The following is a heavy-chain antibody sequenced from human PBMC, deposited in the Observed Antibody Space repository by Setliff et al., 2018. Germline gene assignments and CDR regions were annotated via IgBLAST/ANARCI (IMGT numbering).Heavy chain of an antibody. Sequence: PGGSLRLSCAASGFTFSNYWMSWVRQAPGKGLEWVANIKQDGINQYYAESVKGRFAISRDISKNTLYLQMNSLRAEDSAIYYCASSCSGSSCYAGLDYWGQGTLVTVSS. J-gene: IGHJ4*02. CDR1: GFTFSNYW. V-gene: IGHV3-7*01. CDR3: ASSCSGSSCYAGLDY. D-gene: IGHD2-15*01. CDR2: IKQDGINQ.